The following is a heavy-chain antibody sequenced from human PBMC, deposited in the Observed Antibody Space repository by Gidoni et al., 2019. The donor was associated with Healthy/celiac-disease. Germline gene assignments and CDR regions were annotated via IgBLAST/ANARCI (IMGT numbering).Heavy chain of an antibody. D-gene: IGHD6-13*01. J-gene: IGHJ4*02. CDR2: IIPIFGTA. V-gene: IGHV1-69*06. CDR3: ARDGARTFARWYEI. Sequence: QVQLVQSGAAVTKPGSSVKVSCKASGGTFSSYAISWVRQAPGQGLEWMGGIIPIFGTANYAQKFQGRVTITADKSTSTAYMELSSLRSEDTAVYYCARDGARTFARWYEIWGQGTLVTVSS. CDR1: GGTFSSYA.